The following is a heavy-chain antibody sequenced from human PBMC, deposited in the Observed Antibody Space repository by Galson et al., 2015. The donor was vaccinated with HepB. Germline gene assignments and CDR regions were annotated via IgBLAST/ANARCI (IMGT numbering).Heavy chain of an antibody. Sequence: SLRLSCATSGFTFSTYGMHWVRQAPGKGLEWLAGIWYDGSSTFYGDSVKGRFTISRDDAKNSLYLQMNSLRAEDTAVYYCARGPVAGFRYFDWFRGDAFDVWGQGTMVTVSS. CDR1: GFTFSTYG. J-gene: IGHJ3*01. D-gene: IGHD3-9*01. V-gene: IGHV3-33*01. CDR3: ARGPVAGFRYFDWFRGDAFDV. CDR2: IWYDGSST.